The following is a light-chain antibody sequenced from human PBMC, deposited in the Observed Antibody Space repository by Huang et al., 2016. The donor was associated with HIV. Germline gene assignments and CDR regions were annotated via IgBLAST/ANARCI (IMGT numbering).Light chain of an antibody. CDR2: KAS. J-gene: IGKJ2*01. CDR3: QQLQSSPYT. Sequence: DIQMTQSPSTLSASIGDRVTITCRTSQSLSGWLAWYQQKPGKAPTLLISKASSLQSGVPPRFSGSGSGTDFILTISSLQPDDFVAYYCQQLQSSPYTFGQGTKLEIK. V-gene: IGKV1-5*03. CDR1: QSLSGW.